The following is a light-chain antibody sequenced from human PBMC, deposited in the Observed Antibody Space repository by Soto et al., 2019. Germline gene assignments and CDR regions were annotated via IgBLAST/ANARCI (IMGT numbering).Light chain of an antibody. CDR3: QQSYSTPPCT. J-gene: IGKJ1*01. Sequence: DIQMTQSPSSLSASVGDRVTITCRASQSIVTYLNWYLQKPGKAPKLLIYAASNLQSGVPSRFSGSGSGTDFTLTISSLQPEDFATYFCQQSYSTPPCTFGQGTKLDIK. CDR1: QSIVTY. CDR2: AAS. V-gene: IGKV1-39*01.